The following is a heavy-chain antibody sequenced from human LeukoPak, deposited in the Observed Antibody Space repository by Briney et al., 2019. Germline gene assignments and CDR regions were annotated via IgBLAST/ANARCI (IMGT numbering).Heavy chain of an antibody. V-gene: IGHV3-7*03. CDR1: GFTFSYYW. CDR2: IKQDGSEE. J-gene: IGHJ4*02. CDR3: ASKGCTGGNCKHYFDY. Sequence: GGSLRLSCAASGFTFSYYWMSWVRQAPGKGLEWVANIKQDGSEEYYVDSVKGRFTISRDNAKNSLYLQMNSLRAEDTAVYYCASKGCTGGNCKHYFDYWGQGTLVTVAS. D-gene: IGHD2-8*02.